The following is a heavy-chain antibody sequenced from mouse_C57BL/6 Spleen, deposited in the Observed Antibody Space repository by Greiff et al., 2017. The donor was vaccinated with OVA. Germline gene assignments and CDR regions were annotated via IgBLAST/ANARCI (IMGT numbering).Heavy chain of an antibody. V-gene: IGHV1-82*01. J-gene: IGHJ2*01. CDR2: IYPGDGDT. CDR1: GYAFSSSW. Sequence: VKLLESGPELVKPGASVKISCKASGYAFSSSWMNWVKQRPGKGLEWIGRIYPGDGDTNYNGKFKGKATLTADKSSSTAYMQLSSLTSEDSAVYFCARWGYSNYLYYFDYWGQGTTLTVSA. D-gene: IGHD2-5*01. CDR3: ARWGYSNYLYYFDY.